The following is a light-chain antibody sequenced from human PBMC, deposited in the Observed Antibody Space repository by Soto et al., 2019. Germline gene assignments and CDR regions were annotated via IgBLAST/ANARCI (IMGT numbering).Light chain of an antibody. J-gene: IGKJ5*01. V-gene: IGKV1-6*01. CDR2: SAS. CDR1: QAIRSE. Sequence: AIQMTQSPSSLSASVGDRVSITCRASQAIRSEVSWYQQKPGKAPNLLIYSASTLHSGVPSRFSGSRSGTDFTLTITSLQPDDFATYYCLQDYNHPITFGQGTRLEMK. CDR3: LQDYNHPIT.